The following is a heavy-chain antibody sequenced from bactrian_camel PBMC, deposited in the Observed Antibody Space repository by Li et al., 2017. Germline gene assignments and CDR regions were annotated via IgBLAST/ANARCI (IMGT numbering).Heavy chain of an antibody. D-gene: IGHD6*01. CDR1: GFTLSDTW. CDR3: AAGPWYTDEYKY. Sequence: HVQLVESGGGLVQPGGSLTLSCAASGFTLSDTWMTWVRQAPGKGLEWVSTIHTDGSRTYYADSVKGRFTISRNNAKNTVNLQMSSLQSEDTALYYCAAGPWYTDEYKYCGQGTQVTVS. V-gene: IGHV3S1*01. J-gene: IGHJ4*01. CDR2: IHTDGSRT.